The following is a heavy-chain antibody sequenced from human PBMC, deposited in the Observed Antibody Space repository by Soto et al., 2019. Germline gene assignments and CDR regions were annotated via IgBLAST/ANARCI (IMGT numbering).Heavy chain of an antibody. J-gene: IGHJ4*02. CDR2: IYYSGST. Sequence: SETLSLTCTVSGGSISSGGYYWSWIRQHPGKGLEWIGYIYYSGSTYYNPSLKSRVTILVDTSKNQFSLKLSSVTAADTAVYYCARDKITGLFDYWGQGTLVTVSS. CDR1: GGSISSGGYY. V-gene: IGHV4-31*03. D-gene: IGHD2-8*02. CDR3: ARDKITGLFDY.